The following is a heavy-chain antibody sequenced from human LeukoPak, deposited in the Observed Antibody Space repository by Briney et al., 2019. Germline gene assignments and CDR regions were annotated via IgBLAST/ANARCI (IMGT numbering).Heavy chain of an antibody. CDR3: ARKRAVAGTGYYYYYGMDV. J-gene: IGHJ6*02. CDR1: GGTFSSYA. CDR2: IIPIFGTA. Sequence: AASVKVSCKASGGTFSSYAISWVRQAPGQGLEWMGGIIPIFGTANYAQKFQGRVTITADESTSTAYMELSSLRSEDTAVYYCARKRAVAGTGYYYYYGMDVWGQGTTVTVSS. D-gene: IGHD6-19*01. V-gene: IGHV1-69*13.